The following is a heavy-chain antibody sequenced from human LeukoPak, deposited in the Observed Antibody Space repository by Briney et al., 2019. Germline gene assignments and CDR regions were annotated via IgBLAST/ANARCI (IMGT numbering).Heavy chain of an antibody. J-gene: IGHJ4*02. Sequence: PGGSLRLSCAASGFTVNSNYMSWVRQAPGKGLEWVSVIYSGGDTSYADSVKGRFTISRDNSKNTLYLQMNSLRAEDTAVYYCARDSYGYDYWGQGTLVTVSS. CDR3: ARDSYGYDY. V-gene: IGHV3-66*01. CDR2: IYSGGDT. CDR1: GFTVNSNY. D-gene: IGHD4-17*01.